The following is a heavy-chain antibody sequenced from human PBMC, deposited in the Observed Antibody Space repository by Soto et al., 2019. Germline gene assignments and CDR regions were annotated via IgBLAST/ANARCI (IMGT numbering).Heavy chain of an antibody. Sequence: ASVKVSCKASGYTFTSYGVSWVRQAPGQGLEWMGWISAYNGNTNYAQKLQGRVTMTTDTSTSTAYMELRSLRSDDTAVYYCARDLIPYCSSTSCYYFDYWGQGTLVTAPQ. V-gene: IGHV1-18*04. CDR2: ISAYNGNT. CDR1: GYTFTSYG. J-gene: IGHJ4*02. CDR3: ARDLIPYCSSTSCYYFDY. D-gene: IGHD2-2*01.